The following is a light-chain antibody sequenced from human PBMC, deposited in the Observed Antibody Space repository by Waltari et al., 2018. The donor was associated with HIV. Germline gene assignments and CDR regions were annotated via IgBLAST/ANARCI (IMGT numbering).Light chain of an antibody. CDR2: EAS. Sequence: ATQLTQSPSSLSASVGDRVTITCRTSQGITNAIAWYQQRPGKPPKLLIYEASNLDSGVPSRFSGSGSGTDFTLTISSLQPEDFATYYCQQFQTFPLTFGGGTNIEIK. CDR3: QQFQTFPLT. J-gene: IGKJ4*01. CDR1: QGITNA. V-gene: IGKV1-13*02.